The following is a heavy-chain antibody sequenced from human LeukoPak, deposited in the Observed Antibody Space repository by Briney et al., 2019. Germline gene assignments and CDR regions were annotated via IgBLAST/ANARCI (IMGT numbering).Heavy chain of an antibody. CDR2: IYYSGST. CDR3: ARDVNSSSWYPMTTYYYYYGMDV. J-gene: IGHJ6*02. Sequence: SETLSLTCTVSGGSISSSSYYWGWVRQPPGKGLEWIGSIYYSGSTYYNPSLKSRVTISVDTSKTQSSLKLSSVTAADTAVYYCARDVNSSSWYPMTTYYYYYGMDVWGQGTTVTVSS. D-gene: IGHD6-13*01. V-gene: IGHV4-39*02. CDR1: GGSISSSSYY.